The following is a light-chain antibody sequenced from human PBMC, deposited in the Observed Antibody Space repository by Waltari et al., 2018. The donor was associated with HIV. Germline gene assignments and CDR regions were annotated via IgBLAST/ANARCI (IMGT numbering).Light chain of an antibody. J-gene: IGKJ2*01. CDR3: QQYYSIPRT. Sequence: DIVMTQSPDSLAVSLGERATINCKSSQSVLFSPNNKNYLAWYQQKPGQPPKALIYWASTRESGVPDRFSGSGSGTDFTLTISNLQAEDVAVYYCQQYYSIPRTFGQGTKLEIK. CDR1: QSVLFSPNNKNY. CDR2: WAS. V-gene: IGKV4-1*01.